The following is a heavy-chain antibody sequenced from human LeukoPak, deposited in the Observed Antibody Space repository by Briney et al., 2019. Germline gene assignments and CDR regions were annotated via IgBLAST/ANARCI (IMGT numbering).Heavy chain of an antibody. CDR1: GFSVSNYY. CDR3: TRGQSYCGADCYSD. V-gene: IGHV3-66*01. CDR2: MYTGGGR. J-gene: IGHJ4*02. Sequence: RSGGSLRLSCAASGFSVSNYYMSWVRQPPGKGLEWVSVMYTGGGRYYGDSVKGRFTISRDNSKNTVFLQMNCLRVEDTALYYCTRGQSYCGADCYSDWGQGTLVTVSS. D-gene: IGHD2-21*02.